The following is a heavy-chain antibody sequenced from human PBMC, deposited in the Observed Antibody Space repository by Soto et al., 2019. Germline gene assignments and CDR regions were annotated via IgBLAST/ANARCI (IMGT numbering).Heavy chain of an antibody. J-gene: IGHJ4*02. D-gene: IGHD6-19*01. CDR2: ISYDGSNK. CDR1: GFTFSSYG. Sequence: GALRLSCAASGFTFSSYGMHWVRQAPGKGLEWVAVISYDGSNKYYADSVKGRFTISRDNSKNTLYLQMNSLRAEDTAVYYCAKVSSGEIDYWGQGTLVTVSS. CDR3: AKVSSGEIDY. V-gene: IGHV3-30*18.